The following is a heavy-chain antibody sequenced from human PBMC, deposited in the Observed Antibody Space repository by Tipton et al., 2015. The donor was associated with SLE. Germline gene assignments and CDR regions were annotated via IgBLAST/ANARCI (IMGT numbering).Heavy chain of an antibody. J-gene: IGHJ4*02. D-gene: IGHD3-10*01. Sequence: TLSLTCTVSGGSISSGSYYWSWIRQPAGKGLEWIGHIYTSGSTNYNPPLKSRVTISVDTSKNQFSLKLSSVTAADTAVYYCARGPVTMVQGANDYWGQGTLVTVSS. CDR2: IYTSGST. CDR3: ARGPVTMVQGANDY. V-gene: IGHV4-61*09. CDR1: GGSISSGSYY.